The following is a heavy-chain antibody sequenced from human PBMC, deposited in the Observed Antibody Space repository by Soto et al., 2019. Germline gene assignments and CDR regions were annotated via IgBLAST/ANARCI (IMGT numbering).Heavy chain of an antibody. D-gene: IGHD3-10*01. Sequence: QVQLQQWGAGLLKPSETLSLTCAVYGGSFSGYYWSWIRQPPGKGLEWIGEINHSGSTNYNPSLKSRVTISVDTSKNQFSLKLSSVTAADTAVYYCARGRVLWFGDLNWFAPWGKGTLVTVSS. CDR3: ARGRVLWFGDLNWFAP. CDR2: INHSGST. V-gene: IGHV4-34*01. CDR1: GGSFSGYY. J-gene: IGHJ5*02.